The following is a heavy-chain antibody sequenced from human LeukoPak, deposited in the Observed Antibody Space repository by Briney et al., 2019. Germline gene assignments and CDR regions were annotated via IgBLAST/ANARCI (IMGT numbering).Heavy chain of an antibody. V-gene: IGHV3-74*01. J-gene: IGHJ3*01. CDR3: ARVQLLADDIFDL. CDR1: GFTFTTYW. D-gene: IGHD6-19*01. Sequence: GGSLRLSCAASGFTFTTYWMHWVRQSPGKGLVWVSRINGDGSDTAYADSVKGRFAISRDNAKNTLYLQMNSLRVEDTAVYYCARVQLLADDIFDLWGQGTMVTVSS. CDR2: INGDGSDT.